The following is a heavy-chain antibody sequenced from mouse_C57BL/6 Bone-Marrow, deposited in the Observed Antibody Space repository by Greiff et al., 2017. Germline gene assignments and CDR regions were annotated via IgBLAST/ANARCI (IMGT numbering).Heavy chain of an antibody. Sequence: VQLQQSGTVLARPGASVKMSCKTSGYTFTSYWMHWVKQRPGQGLEWIGAIYPGNSDTSYNQKFKGKAKLTAVTSASSAYMELSSLTTEDSAVYDCTSYDGYPIFDYWGQGTTLTVSS. J-gene: IGHJ2*01. CDR3: TSYDGYPIFDY. CDR1: GYTFTSYW. D-gene: IGHD2-3*01. V-gene: IGHV1-5*01. CDR2: IYPGNSDT.